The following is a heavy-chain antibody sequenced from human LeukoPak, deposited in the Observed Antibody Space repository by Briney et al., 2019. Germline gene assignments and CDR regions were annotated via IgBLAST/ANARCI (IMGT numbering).Heavy chain of an antibody. CDR3: TTPGIAVAATFDY. CDR2: IKSKTDGGTT. V-gene: IGHV3-15*01. Sequence: GGSLRLSCAASGFTFSNAWMSWVRQAPGKGLEWVGRIKSKTDGGTTDYAAPVKGRFTIPRDDSKNTLYLQMNSLKTEDTAVYYCTTPGIAVAATFDYWGQGTLVTVSS. CDR1: GFTFSNAW. J-gene: IGHJ4*02. D-gene: IGHD6-19*01.